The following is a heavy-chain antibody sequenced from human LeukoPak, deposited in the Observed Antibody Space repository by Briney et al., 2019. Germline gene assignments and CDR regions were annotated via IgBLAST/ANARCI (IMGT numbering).Heavy chain of an antibody. V-gene: IGHV3-48*03. J-gene: IGHJ2*01. D-gene: IGHD6-13*01. Sequence: GGSLRLSCAASGFTFSGYEMTWVRQAPGKGLEWMSYISVNGGAMHYADSVRGRFTTSRDDAKNSLYLHMNSLRVEDTAIYYCARKTDRLGAVGRDRYFDLWGRGTLITVSS. CDR2: ISVNGGAM. CDR1: GFTFSGYE. CDR3: ARKTDRLGAVGRDRYFDL.